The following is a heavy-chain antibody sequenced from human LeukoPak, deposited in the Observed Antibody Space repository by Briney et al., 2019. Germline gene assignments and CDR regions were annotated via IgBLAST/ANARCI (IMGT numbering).Heavy chain of an antibody. J-gene: IGHJ5*02. Sequence: GGSLRLSCAASGFSWSSYWINWVRQAPGKGLEWVANIKTDGSVKFYGDSVKGRFTISKDNAKKSVYLQMKSLRVEDTAIYYCAPSPGGQGALVTVSS. V-gene: IGHV3-7*01. CDR2: IKTDGSVK. CDR3: APSP. CDR1: GFSWSSYW.